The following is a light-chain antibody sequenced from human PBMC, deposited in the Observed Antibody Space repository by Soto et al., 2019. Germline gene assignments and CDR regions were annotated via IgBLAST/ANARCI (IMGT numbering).Light chain of an antibody. CDR1: QSISSY. V-gene: IGKV1-39*01. J-gene: IGKJ2*01. CDR2: AAS. CDR3: QQSYSTPMYT. Sequence: DIQMTQSPSSLSASVGDRVTITCRASQSISSYLNWYQQKPGKAPKLLIYAASSLQSGVPSRFSGXGXGTDFXLTISXLXXXXXXXYYCQQSYSTPMYTFGQGTKLEIK.